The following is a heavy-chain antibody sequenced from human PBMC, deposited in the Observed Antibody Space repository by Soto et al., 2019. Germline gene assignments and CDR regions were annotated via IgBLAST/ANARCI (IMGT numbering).Heavy chain of an antibody. J-gene: IGHJ4*02. CDR2: IVVGSGNT. Sequence: ASGKVCCEASGFTFTSSGMQRVRQARGQRLEWIGWIVVGSGNTNYAPKSQERVTITRDMSTSTAYMELSSLRSEDTAVYYCPAGRQINYWGQGTLVTVS. CDR3: PAGRQINY. V-gene: IGHV1-58*02. CDR1: GFTFTSSG.